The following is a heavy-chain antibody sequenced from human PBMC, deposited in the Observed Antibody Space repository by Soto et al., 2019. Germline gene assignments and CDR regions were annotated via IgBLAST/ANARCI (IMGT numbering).Heavy chain of an antibody. D-gene: IGHD1-26*01. CDR1: GFTFSSYS. Sequence: GGSLRLSCAASGFTFSSYSMNWVRQAPGKGLEWVSSISSSSSYIYYADSVKGRFTISRDNAKNSLYLQMNSLRAEDTAVYYCARDQVGATTGSYYYYYGMDVWGQGATVTVSS. CDR2: ISSSSSYI. J-gene: IGHJ6*02. V-gene: IGHV3-21*01. CDR3: ARDQVGATTGSYYYYYGMDV.